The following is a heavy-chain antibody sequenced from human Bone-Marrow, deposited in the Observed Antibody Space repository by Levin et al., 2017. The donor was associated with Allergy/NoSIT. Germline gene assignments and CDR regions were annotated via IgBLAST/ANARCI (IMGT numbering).Heavy chain of an antibody. CDR1: GGSISSYY. Sequence: SETLSLTCTVSGGSISSYYWSWIRQPPGKGLEWIGYIYYSGSTNYNPSLKSRVTISVDTSKNQFSLKLSSVTAADTAVYYCARDFILDRRLGFDPWGQGTLVTVSS. CDR2: IYYSGST. CDR3: ARDFILDRRLGFDP. V-gene: IGHV4-59*01. J-gene: IGHJ5*02.